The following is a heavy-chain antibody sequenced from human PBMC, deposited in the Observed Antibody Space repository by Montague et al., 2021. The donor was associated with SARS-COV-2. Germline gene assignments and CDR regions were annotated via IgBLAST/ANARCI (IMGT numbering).Heavy chain of an antibody. V-gene: IGHV4-39*01. CDR3: ARAQMAVTEYYPDY. Sequence: SETLSPTCSVSGGSISSSSHYWAWIRQPPGRRLEWIGTIYYSGTTLYHPSLKSRITMSVDTSDNQFSLQLNSVSATDTAIYYCARAQMAVTEYYPDYWGQGILVTVSS. CDR2: IYYSGTT. CDR1: GGSISSSSHY. D-gene: IGHD2/OR15-2a*01. J-gene: IGHJ4*02.